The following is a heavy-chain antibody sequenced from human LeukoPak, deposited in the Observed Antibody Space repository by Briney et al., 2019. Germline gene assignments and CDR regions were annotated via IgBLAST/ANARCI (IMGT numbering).Heavy chain of an antibody. D-gene: IGHD3-3*01. Sequence: GASVKVSCKASGYTFTSYGISWVRQAPGQGLEWMGWISAYNGNTNYAQKLQGRVTMTTDTSTSTAYMELRSLRSDDTAVYYCARLHRYDFWSGYYPLDHWGQGTLVTVSS. CDR1: GYTFTSYG. J-gene: IGHJ4*02. CDR3: ARLHRYDFWSGYYPLDH. CDR2: ISAYNGNT. V-gene: IGHV1-18*01.